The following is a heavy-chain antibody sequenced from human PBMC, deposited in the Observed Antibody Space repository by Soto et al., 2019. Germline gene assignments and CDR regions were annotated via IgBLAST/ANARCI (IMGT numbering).Heavy chain of an antibody. CDR3: ARHVEWLRSLVDY. V-gene: IGHV4-39*01. Sequence: SETLSLTCTVSGGSISSSSYYWGWIRQPPGKGLEWIGSIYYSGSTYYNPSLKSRVTISVDTSKNQFSLKLSSVTAADTAVYYCARHVEWLRSLVDYWGQGTLVTVSS. CDR2: IYYSGST. D-gene: IGHD5-12*01. J-gene: IGHJ4*02. CDR1: GGSISSSSYY.